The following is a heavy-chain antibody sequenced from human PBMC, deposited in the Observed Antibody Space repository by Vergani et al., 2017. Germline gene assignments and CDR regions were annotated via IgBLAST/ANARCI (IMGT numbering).Heavy chain of an antibody. D-gene: IGHD5-18*01. V-gene: IGHV3-30*18. J-gene: IGHJ6*02. Sequence: QVQLVESGGGVVQPGRSLRLSCAASGFTFRSYGMHWVRQAPGKGLEWVAVISYDGSNKYYADSVKGRFTISRDNSKNTLYLQMNSLRAEDTAVYYCAKGGYSYGYGDYYYYGMDVWGQGTTVTVSS. CDR1: GFTFRSYG. CDR2: ISYDGSNK. CDR3: AKGGYSYGYGDYYYYGMDV.